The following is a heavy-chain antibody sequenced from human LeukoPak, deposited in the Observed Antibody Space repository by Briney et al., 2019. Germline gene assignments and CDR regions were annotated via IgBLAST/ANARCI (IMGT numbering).Heavy chain of an antibody. V-gene: IGHV4-34*01. D-gene: IGHD5/OR15-5a*01. CDR2: INHSGST. CDR1: GGSFSGYY. Sequence: KPSETLSLTCAVYGGSFSGYYWSWIRQPPGKGLEWIGEINHSGSTNYNPSLKSRVTISVDTSKNQFSLKLGSVTAADTAVYYCARGSTNYFDYWGQGTLVTVSS. CDR3: ARGSTNYFDY. J-gene: IGHJ4*02.